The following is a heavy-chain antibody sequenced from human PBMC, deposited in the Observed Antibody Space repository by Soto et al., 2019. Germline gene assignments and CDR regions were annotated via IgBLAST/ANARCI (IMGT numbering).Heavy chain of an antibody. CDR3: AREVITFGGVIVKGFFDY. Sequence: SETLSLTCAVSGGSISSSNWWSCVRQPPGKGLEWIGEIYHSGSTNYNPSLKSRVTISVDKSKNQFSLKLSSVTAADTAVYYCAREVITFGGVIVKGFFDYWGQGTLVTVSS. CDR2: IYHSGST. CDR1: GGSISSSNW. V-gene: IGHV4-4*02. J-gene: IGHJ4*02. D-gene: IGHD3-16*02.